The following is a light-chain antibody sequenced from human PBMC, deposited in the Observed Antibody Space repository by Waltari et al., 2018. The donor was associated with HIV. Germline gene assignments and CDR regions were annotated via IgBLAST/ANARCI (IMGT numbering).Light chain of an antibody. CDR2: EVN. CDR1: SSDVGDYNP. Sequence: QSALTQPASVSGSPGQSITIPCSGTSSDVGDYNPGSWYQLHPGKAPQLLIFEVNNRPSGVSIRFSGSKSGNTASLTISGLQTEDEADYYCSSFAAGGTQVFGTGTKVTV. V-gene: IGLV2-14*01. CDR3: SSFAAGGTQV. J-gene: IGLJ1*01.